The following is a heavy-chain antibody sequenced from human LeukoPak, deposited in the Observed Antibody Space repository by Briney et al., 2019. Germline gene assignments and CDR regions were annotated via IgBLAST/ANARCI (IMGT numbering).Heavy chain of an antibody. CDR2: VYYSGST. Sequence: PSETLSLTCIVSGGPISSYYWSWIRQPPGKGLEWIGYVYYSGSTNYNPSLKSRVAVSVDTSKNQFSLKLTSVTAADTAVYYCASLKWFGDFRFDYWGPGILVTVSS. D-gene: IGHD3-10*01. CDR3: ASLKWFGDFRFDY. CDR1: GGPISSYY. J-gene: IGHJ4*02. V-gene: IGHV4-59*01.